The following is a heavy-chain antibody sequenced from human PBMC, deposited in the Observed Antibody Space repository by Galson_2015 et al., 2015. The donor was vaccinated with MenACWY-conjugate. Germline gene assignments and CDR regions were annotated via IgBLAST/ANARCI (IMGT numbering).Heavy chain of an antibody. Sequence: SETLSLTCTVSGGSISSYYWSWIRQPPGKGLEWIGYIYYSGSTNYNPSLKSRVTISVDTSKNQFSLKLSSVTAADTAVYYCARDRRGDNWNDVGAFDIWGQGTMVTVSS. J-gene: IGHJ3*02. CDR2: IYYSGST. V-gene: IGHV4-59*01. D-gene: IGHD1-20*01. CDR3: ARDRRGDNWNDVGAFDI. CDR1: GGSISSYY.